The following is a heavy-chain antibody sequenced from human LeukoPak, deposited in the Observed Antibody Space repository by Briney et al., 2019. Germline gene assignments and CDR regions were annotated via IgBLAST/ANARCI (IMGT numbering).Heavy chain of an antibody. Sequence: SETLSLTCTVSGGSISSYYWSWIRQPPEKGLEWIGYIYYSGSTNYNPSLKSRVTISVDTSKNQFSLKLSSVTAADTAVYYCARENRGVPDYWGQGTLVTVSS. V-gene: IGHV4-59*01. D-gene: IGHD1-14*01. CDR3: ARENRGVPDY. CDR1: GGSISSYY. CDR2: IYYSGST. J-gene: IGHJ4*02.